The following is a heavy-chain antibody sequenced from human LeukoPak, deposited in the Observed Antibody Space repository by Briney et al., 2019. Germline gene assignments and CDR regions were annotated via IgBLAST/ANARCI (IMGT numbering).Heavy chain of an antibody. Sequence: AGGSLRLSCAASGFTFSSYAMSWVRQAPGKGLEWVSAISGSGGSTYYADSVKGRFTISRDNSKNTLYLQMNSLRAEDTAVYYCAKVPQQWLAEGSFDYWGQGTLVTVSS. D-gene: IGHD6-19*01. CDR2: ISGSGGST. CDR1: GFTFSSYA. V-gene: IGHV3-23*01. J-gene: IGHJ4*02. CDR3: AKVPQQWLAEGSFDY.